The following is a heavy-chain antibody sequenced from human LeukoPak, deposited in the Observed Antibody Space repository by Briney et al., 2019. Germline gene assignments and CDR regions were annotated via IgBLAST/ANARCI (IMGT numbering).Heavy chain of an antibody. CDR2: IKNEGSEK. CDR3: TRDSGMTGYDILDY. D-gene: IGHD5-12*01. CDR1: GFPFSTFW. J-gene: IGHJ4*02. V-gene: IGHV3-7*01. Sequence: GESRRLSCAASGFPFSTFWITWVRQAQGKGLEWVANIKNEGSEKYYVDFGKGRFTISRDNAENSLFVQRKSVSREDTAISYCTRDSGMTGYDILDYWGQGTLVTVSS.